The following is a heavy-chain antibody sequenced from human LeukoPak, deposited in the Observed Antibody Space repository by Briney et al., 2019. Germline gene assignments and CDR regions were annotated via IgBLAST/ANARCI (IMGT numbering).Heavy chain of an antibody. Sequence: PSETLSLTCTVSGGSISSSSYYWGWIRQPPGRGLEWIGSIYYSGNTYYNPSLKSRVTISIDTSKNQFSLRLSSVTAADTAVYYCARVGGIRDLDIVVVPAAILGWFDPWGQGTLVTVSS. CDR1: GGSISSSSYY. CDR2: IYYSGNT. CDR3: ARVGGIRDLDIVVVPAAILGWFDP. V-gene: IGHV4-39*07. D-gene: IGHD2-2*02. J-gene: IGHJ5*02.